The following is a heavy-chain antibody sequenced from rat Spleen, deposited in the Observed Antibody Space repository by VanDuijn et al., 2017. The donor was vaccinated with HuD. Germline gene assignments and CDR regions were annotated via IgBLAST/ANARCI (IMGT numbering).Heavy chain of an antibody. Sequence: EVQLVESGGGLVQPGRSLKLSCAASGFTFSNYGMAWVRQAPTKGLEWVASISYDGGSTYYRDSVKGRFTISRDNAKSTLYLQMNSLRSEDTATYYCTRDWVYPFTYWGQGTLVTVSS. CDR3: TRDWVYPFTY. D-gene: IGHD1-9*01. CDR2: ISYDGGST. J-gene: IGHJ3*01. CDR1: GFTFSNYG. V-gene: IGHV5-20*01.